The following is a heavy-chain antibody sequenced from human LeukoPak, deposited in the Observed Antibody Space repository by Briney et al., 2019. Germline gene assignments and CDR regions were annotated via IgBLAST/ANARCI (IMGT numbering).Heavy chain of an antibody. V-gene: IGHV6-1*01. Sequence: SPTLSLTCAISGASVSINSGAWNWIRQSPSKGLEWLGRTYYRSKWYNDYSASVKSRITINPDTSKNQFSLQLISVTPEDTAVYYCARDRGGYYYSWGQGTLVTVSS. D-gene: IGHD3-22*01. J-gene: IGHJ4*02. CDR1: GASVSINSGA. CDR3: ARDRGGYYYS. CDR2: TYYRSKWYN.